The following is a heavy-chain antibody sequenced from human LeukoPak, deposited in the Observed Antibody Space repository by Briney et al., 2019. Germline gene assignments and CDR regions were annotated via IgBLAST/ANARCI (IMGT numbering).Heavy chain of an antibody. CDR1: GFTFSSYW. V-gene: IGHV3-7*01. J-gene: IGHJ6*03. CDR3: ARGGIAAAGKVPSPYYYMDV. CDR2: IKQDGSEK. Sequence: GGSLRLSCAASGFTFSSYWMSWVRQAPGKGLEWVANIKQDGSEKYYVDSVKGRFTISRDNAKNSLYLQMNSLRAEDTAVYYCARGGIAAAGKVPSPYYYMDVWGKGTTVTVSS. D-gene: IGHD6-13*01.